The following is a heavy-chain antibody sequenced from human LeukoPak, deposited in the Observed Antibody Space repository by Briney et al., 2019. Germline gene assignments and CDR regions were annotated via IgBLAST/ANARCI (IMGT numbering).Heavy chain of an antibody. J-gene: IGHJ6*03. CDR3: ARRPRTYSSGWYYYYYYMDV. D-gene: IGHD6-19*01. CDR2: VYTYGNT. V-gene: IGHV4-61*02. Sequence: PSETLSLTCTVSGGSISSGTYYWSWIRQPAGKGLEWIGRVYTYGNTNHNPSIKSRVTISLDTSNNQFSLKLSSVTAADTAVYYCARRPRTYSSGWYYYYYYMDVWGKGTTVTISS. CDR1: GGSISSGTYY.